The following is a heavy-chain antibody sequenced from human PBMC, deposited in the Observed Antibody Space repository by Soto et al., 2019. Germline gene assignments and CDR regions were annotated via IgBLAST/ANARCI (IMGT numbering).Heavy chain of an antibody. J-gene: IGHJ4*02. CDR1: GLTVSHNY. CDR3: ASVVVVADALDY. D-gene: IGHD2-15*01. CDR2: LYTEGTT. Sequence: PGGSLRLSCVASGLTVSHNYMAWVRQAPEMGLEWVSILYTEGTTYYADSVKGRFTISRDNSKNTLYLQMNSLRAEDTAVYYCASVVVVADALDYWGQGTLVTVSS. V-gene: IGHV3-53*05.